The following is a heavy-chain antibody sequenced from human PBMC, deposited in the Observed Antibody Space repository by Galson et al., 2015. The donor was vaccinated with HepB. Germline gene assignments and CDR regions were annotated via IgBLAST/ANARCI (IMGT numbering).Heavy chain of an antibody. Sequence: SVKVSCKASGFTFTSSAMQWVRQARGQRLEWIGWIVVGSGNTNYAQKFQERVTITRDMSTSTAYMELSSLRSEDTAVYYCAAGIVGATEPFDYWGQGTLVTVSS. V-gene: IGHV1-58*02. CDR1: GFTFTSSA. J-gene: IGHJ4*02. CDR2: IVVGSGNT. CDR3: AAGIVGATEPFDY. D-gene: IGHD1-26*01.